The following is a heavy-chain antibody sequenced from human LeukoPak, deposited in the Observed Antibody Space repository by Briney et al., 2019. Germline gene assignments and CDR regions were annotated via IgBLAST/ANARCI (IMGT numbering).Heavy chain of an antibody. CDR3: ARDNGNRVALYYFDY. CDR1: GFTFSDYA. D-gene: IGHD1-14*01. CDR2: IDSDLGRT. V-gene: IGHV3-23*01. J-gene: IGHJ4*02. Sequence: PGGSLRLSCAASGFTFSDYAMTWVRQAPGRGLEWVAGIDSDLGRTHFADSMKGRFTIYRDNAKNSLYLQMNSLRAEDTAVYYCARDNGNRVALYYFDYWGQGTLVTVSS.